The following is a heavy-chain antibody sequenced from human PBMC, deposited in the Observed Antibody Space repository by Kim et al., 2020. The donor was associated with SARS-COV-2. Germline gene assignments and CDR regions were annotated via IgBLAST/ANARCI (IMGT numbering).Heavy chain of an antibody. CDR2: IIPIFGTA. Sequence: SVKVSCKASGGTFSSYAISWVRQAPGQGLEWMGGIIPIFGTANYAQKFQGRVTITADESTSTAYMELSSLRSEDTAVYYCAREGSQSGGYYPYYYYGMDVWGQGTTVTVSS. CDR1: GGTFSSYA. V-gene: IGHV1-69*13. J-gene: IGHJ6*02. D-gene: IGHD3-10*01. CDR3: AREGSQSGGYYPYYYYGMDV.